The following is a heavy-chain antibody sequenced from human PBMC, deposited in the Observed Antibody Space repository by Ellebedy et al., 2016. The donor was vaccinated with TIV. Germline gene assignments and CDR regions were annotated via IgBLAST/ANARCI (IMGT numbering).Heavy chain of an antibody. Sequence: SETLSLTXTVSGGSISSSSYYWGWIRQPPGKGLEWIGSIYYSGSTYYNPSLKSRVTISVDTSKNQFSLKLSSVTAADTAVYYCARLLWSRGMDVWGQGTTVTVSS. CDR1: GGSISSSSYY. D-gene: IGHD3-10*01. CDR2: IYYSGST. J-gene: IGHJ6*02. V-gene: IGHV4-39*07. CDR3: ARLLWSRGMDV.